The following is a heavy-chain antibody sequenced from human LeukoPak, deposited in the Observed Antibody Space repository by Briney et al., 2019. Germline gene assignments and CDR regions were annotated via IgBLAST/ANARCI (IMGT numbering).Heavy chain of an antibody. Sequence: PGGSLRLSCSASGFTFSSYAMHWVRQAPGKGLEWVAVISYDGSNKYYADSVKGRFTISRDNSKNTLYLQMNSLRAEDTAVYYCAREFSRYSSPEGYFDYWGQGTLVTVSS. V-gene: IGHV3-30-3*01. CDR2: ISYDGSNK. CDR3: AREFSRYSSPEGYFDY. D-gene: IGHD5-18*01. J-gene: IGHJ4*02. CDR1: GFTFSSYA.